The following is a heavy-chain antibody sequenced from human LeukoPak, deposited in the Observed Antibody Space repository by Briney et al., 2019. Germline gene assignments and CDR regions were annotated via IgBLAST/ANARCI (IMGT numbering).Heavy chain of an antibody. J-gene: IGHJ4*02. CDR2: ISGSGGST. CDR3: ARRIWFGEGYYFDY. CDR1: GLIFSSYA. D-gene: IGHD3-10*01. Sequence: QPGGSLRLSCAASGLIFSSYAMTWVRQAPGKGLEWVSGISGSGGSTYYADSVKGRFTISRDNSKNTLYLQMNSLKAEDTALYYFARRIWFGEGYYFDYWGQGTLVTVSS. V-gene: IGHV3-23*01.